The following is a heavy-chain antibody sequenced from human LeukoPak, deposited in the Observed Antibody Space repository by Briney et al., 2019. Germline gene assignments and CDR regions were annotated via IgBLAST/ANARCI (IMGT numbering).Heavy chain of an antibody. CDR1: GGTFSSYA. D-gene: IGHD3-22*01. CDR3: ATDRTDQLLSLYYMDV. Sequence: VASVKVSCKASGGTFSSYAISWVRQAPGQGLEWMGGIIPIFGTANYAQKFQGRVTITADESTSTAYMELSSLRSEDTAVYYCATDRTDQLLSLYYMDVWGEGTVVTVSS. CDR2: IIPIFGTA. V-gene: IGHV1-69*13. J-gene: IGHJ6*03.